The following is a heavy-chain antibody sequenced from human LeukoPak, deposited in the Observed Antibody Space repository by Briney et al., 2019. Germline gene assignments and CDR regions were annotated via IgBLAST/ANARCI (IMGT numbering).Heavy chain of an antibody. Sequence: GGSLRLSCAASGFTFSGFAMSWVRRPPGKGLEWVSGISGSGDNTLYADSVKGRFTISRDNSKNTLYLEMNSLRAEDTAIYYCAKMKGHPLPKYYMDVWGQGTTVTV. CDR2: ISGSGDNT. CDR3: AKMKGHPLPKYYMDV. CDR1: GFTFSGFA. J-gene: IGHJ6*03. V-gene: IGHV3-23*01.